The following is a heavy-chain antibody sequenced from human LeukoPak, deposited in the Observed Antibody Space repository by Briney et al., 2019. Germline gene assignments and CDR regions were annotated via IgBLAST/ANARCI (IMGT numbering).Heavy chain of an antibody. D-gene: IGHD3-22*01. V-gene: IGHV4-30-2*01. CDR2: IYHSGST. J-gene: IGHJ2*01. CDR3: ARAELYYDSSGYYRAGSFDL. Sequence: SGTLSLTCAVSGGSISSGGYSWSWIRQPPGKGLEWIGYIYHSGSTYYNPSLKSRVTISVDRSKNQFSLKLSSVTAADTAVYYCARAELYYDSSGYYRAGSFDLWGRGTLVTVSS. CDR1: GGSISSGGYS.